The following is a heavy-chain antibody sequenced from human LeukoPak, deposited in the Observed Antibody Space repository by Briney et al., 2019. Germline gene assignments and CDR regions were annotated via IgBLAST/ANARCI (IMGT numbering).Heavy chain of an antibody. CDR1: GFTFRNYV. CDR2: IKQDGSEK. J-gene: IGHJ4*02. V-gene: IGHV3-7*03. CDR3: ARRRDSGSLQHFDY. D-gene: IGHD1-26*01. Sequence: PGGSLRLSCATSGFTFRNYVMHWVRQAPGKGLEWVANIKQDGSEKYFVDSVKGRFTISRDNAKNSLYVQMNSLRAEDTAVYYCARRRDSGSLQHFDYWGQGTLVTVSS.